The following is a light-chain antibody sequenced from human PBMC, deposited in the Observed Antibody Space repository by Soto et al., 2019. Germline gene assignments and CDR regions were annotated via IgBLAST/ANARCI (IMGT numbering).Light chain of an antibody. CDR2: DVS. CDR1: QDIRGA. Sequence: AIQVTQSPSSLSASVGDRVTITCRASQDIRGALAWYQQKPGKAPKLLIYDVSTVQSGVPARFSGRGSGTEFTLTITSLQPEEFATYYFQQFNIYPITFGQGTRLDI. CDR3: QQFNIYPIT. J-gene: IGKJ5*01. V-gene: IGKV1-13*02.